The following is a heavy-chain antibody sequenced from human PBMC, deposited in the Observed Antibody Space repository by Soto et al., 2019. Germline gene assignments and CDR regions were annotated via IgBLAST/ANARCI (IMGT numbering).Heavy chain of an antibody. J-gene: IGHJ4*02. CDR3: ARRDGYGYSYGYYFDY. D-gene: IGHD5-18*01. V-gene: IGHV4-59*08. CDR2: IYYSGST. Sequence: SETLSLTCTVSGGSISSYYWSWIRQPPGKGLEWIGYIYYSGSTNYNPSLKSRVTISVDTSKNQFSLKLSSVTAADTAVYYCARRDGYGYSYGYYFDYWGQGTLVTVSS. CDR1: GGSISSYY.